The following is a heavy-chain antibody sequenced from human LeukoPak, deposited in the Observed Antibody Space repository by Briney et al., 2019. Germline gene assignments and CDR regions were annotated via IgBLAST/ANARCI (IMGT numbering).Heavy chain of an antibody. CDR3: ASDLPGDRGSDY. J-gene: IGHJ4*02. Sequence: SETLSLTCAVYGGSFSGYYRSWIRQPPGKGLEWIGEIIHDGSTNYSPSLKSRVTISVDASRNQLSLRLTSVTAADTAMYYCASDLPGDRGSDYWGQGTLVTVSS. V-gene: IGHV4-34*12. CDR2: IIHDGST. CDR1: GGSFSGYY. D-gene: IGHD7-27*01.